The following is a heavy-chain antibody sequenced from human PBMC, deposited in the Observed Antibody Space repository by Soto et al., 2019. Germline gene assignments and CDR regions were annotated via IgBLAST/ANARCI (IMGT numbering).Heavy chain of an antibody. J-gene: IGHJ5*01. CDR2: IYYSGRT. CDR3: VGIEFAQPAQLYS. V-gene: IGHV4-31*03. D-gene: IGHD2-2*01. Sequence: SETLSLTCTVSGASISSGGYWSWIRQHPGKGLEWIGYIYYSGRTYYNPSLNSRVTISVDTSKNQFSLKLNSVTAADTAVYFCVGIEFAQPAQLYSWSQRTLDIGSS. CDR1: GASISSGGY.